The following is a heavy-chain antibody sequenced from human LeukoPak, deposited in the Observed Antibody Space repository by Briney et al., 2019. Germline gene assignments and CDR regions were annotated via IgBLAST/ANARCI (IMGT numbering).Heavy chain of an antibody. V-gene: IGHV3-9*01. CDR1: GFTFDDYA. CDR2: ISWTGRTM. CDR3: AKDIRSVYDSFDI. J-gene: IGHJ3*02. D-gene: IGHD1-26*01. Sequence: GGSLRLSCAGSGFTFDDYAMHWVRQAPGKGLEWVSGISWTGRTMGYADSVKGRFTISRDNAKNSLYLQMSSLRTEDTALYYCAKDIRSVYDSFDIWGQGTMVTVSS.